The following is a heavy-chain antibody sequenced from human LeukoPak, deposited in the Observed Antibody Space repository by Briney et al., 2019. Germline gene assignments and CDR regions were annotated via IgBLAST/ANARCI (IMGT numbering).Heavy chain of an antibody. Sequence: ASVKVSCKASGYTFTSYYMHWVRQAPGQGLEWMGIINPSGGSTSYAQKFQGRVTMTRDTSTSTVYMELSSLRSEDTAVYYCAREGGGYYDSSGSWFWGQGTMVTVSS. J-gene: IGHJ3*01. CDR3: AREGGGYYDSSGSWF. CDR2: INPSGGST. D-gene: IGHD3-22*01. CDR1: GYTFTSYY. V-gene: IGHV1-46*01.